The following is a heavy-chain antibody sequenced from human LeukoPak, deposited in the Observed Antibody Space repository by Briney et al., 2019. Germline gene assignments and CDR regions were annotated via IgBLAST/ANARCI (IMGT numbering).Heavy chain of an antibody. Sequence: GESLKISCKGSGYSFTNYWIGWVRQMPGKGLEWMGIIYPADSDTRYSPSFQGQVTISADKSISTAYLQWNSLKASDTAMCYCARPATTVATGFDYWGQGTLVTVSS. CDR2: IYPADSDT. CDR3: ARPATTVATGFDY. J-gene: IGHJ4*02. V-gene: IGHV5-51*01. CDR1: GYSFTNYW. D-gene: IGHD4-23*01.